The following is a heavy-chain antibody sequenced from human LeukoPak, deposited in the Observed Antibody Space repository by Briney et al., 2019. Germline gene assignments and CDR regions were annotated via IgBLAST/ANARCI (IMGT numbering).Heavy chain of an antibody. D-gene: IGHD2-2*01. J-gene: IGHJ6*02. CDR3: ARSGPGYCSSTTCPYYYGMDV. Sequence: GGSLRLSCAASGFTVSSNYMSWVRQAPGKGLEWVSYISSSSSTIHYADSVKGRFTISRDNSKNTLYLQMNSLRAEDTAVYYCARSGPGYCSSTTCPYYYGMDVWGQGTTVTVSS. CDR2: ISSSSSTI. V-gene: IGHV3-48*01. CDR1: GFTVSSNY.